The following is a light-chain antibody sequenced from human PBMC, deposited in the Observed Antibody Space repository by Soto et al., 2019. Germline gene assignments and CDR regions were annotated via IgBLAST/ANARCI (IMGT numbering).Light chain of an antibody. J-gene: IGKJ1*01. CDR3: QQYRSSPRT. V-gene: IGKV3-20*01. Sequence: EIVLTQPPGTLSLSPGERATLSCRASQSVSSSYLAWYQQEPGQAPRLLIYGASSRATGIPDRFSGSGSGTDFTLTISRLEPEDFAMYYCQQYRSSPRTFGQGTKVDIK. CDR1: QSVSSSY. CDR2: GAS.